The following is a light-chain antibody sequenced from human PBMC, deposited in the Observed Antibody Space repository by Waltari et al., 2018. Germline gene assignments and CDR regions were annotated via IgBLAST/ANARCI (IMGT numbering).Light chain of an antibody. J-gene: IGLJ2*01. V-gene: IGLV2-23*01. CDR1: KTDIGTYNF. CDR3: CSYAGGSRVI. Sequence: QSALTQPASLSGSPGQSITIPCAGTKTDIGTYNFVPWFQQFPGQAPKLIVSEATKRPSGVSYRFSGSKSGNTASLTISGLQAEDEADYYCCSYAGGSRVIFGGGTKLTVL. CDR2: EAT.